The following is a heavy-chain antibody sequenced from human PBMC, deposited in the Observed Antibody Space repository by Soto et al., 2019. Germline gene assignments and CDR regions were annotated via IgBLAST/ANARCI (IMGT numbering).Heavy chain of an antibody. D-gene: IGHD2-2*01. V-gene: IGHV3-23*01. J-gene: IGHJ6*02. CDR3: ASQTKVVPAAIAFGTAYYYYYGMDV. CDR2: ISGSGGST. Sequence: EVQLLESGGGLVQPGGSLRLSCAASGFTFSSYAMSWVRQAPGKGLEWVSAISGSGGSTYYADSVKGRFTISRDNSKNTLYLQMNSLRAEDTAVYYCASQTKVVPAAIAFGTAYYYYYGMDVWGQGTTVTVSS. CDR1: GFTFSSYA.